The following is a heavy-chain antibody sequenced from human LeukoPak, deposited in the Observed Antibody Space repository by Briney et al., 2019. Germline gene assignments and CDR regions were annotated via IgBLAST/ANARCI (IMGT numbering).Heavy chain of an antibody. J-gene: IGHJ4*01. Sequence: SETLSLTCAVYGGSFSGYYWSWIRQPPGKGLEWIGEINHSGSTNYNPSLKSRVTISVDTSKNQFSLKLSSVTAADTAVYYCARVLTRSKAKLERGAYWGHGSLVTVSS. CDR2: INHSGST. CDR3: ARVLTRSKAKLERGAY. V-gene: IGHV4-34*01. CDR1: GGSFSGYY. D-gene: IGHD1-1*01.